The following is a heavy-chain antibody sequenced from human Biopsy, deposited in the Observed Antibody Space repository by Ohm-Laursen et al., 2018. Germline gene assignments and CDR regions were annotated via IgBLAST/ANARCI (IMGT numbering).Heavy chain of an antibody. V-gene: IGHV4-59*01. CDR1: GGSIYNFF. CDR3: ARVGAGAPSIDYFDY. D-gene: IGHD1-26*01. Sequence: GTLSLTCTVSGGSIYNFFWSWIRQPPEKGLEWIGYIYYSGSTNYNPSLRSRVTISVDRSKNQFSLELSSVTAADTAVYYCARVGAGAPSIDYFDYWGQGALVTVSS. CDR2: IYYSGST. J-gene: IGHJ4*02.